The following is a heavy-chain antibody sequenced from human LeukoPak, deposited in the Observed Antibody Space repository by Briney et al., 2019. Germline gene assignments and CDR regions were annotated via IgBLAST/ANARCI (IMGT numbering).Heavy chain of an antibody. D-gene: IGHD2-21*02. V-gene: IGHV3-74*01. Sequence: PGGSLRLSCAASGFTFSSYWMHWVRQAPGKGLVWVSRINSDGSFTNYADSVKGRFTISRDNSKNTLYLQMNSLRAEDTAVYYCAKIPSGYCGGDCYFDYWGQGTLVTVSS. J-gene: IGHJ4*02. CDR2: INSDGSFT. CDR1: GFTFSSYW. CDR3: AKIPSGYCGGDCYFDY.